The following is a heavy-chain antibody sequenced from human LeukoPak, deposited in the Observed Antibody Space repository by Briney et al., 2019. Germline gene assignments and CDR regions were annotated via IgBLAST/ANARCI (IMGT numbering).Heavy chain of an antibody. D-gene: IGHD5-18*01. CDR1: GYTFTGYY. J-gene: IGHJ4*02. V-gene: IGHV1-2*02. CDR3: ARYSYGYYFDY. Sequence: ASVRVSCKASGYTFTGYYMHWVRQAPGQGLEWMGWINPNSGGTNCAQKFQGRVTMTRDTSISTAYMELSRLRSDDTAVYYCARYSYGYYFDYWGQGTLATVSS. CDR2: INPNSGGT.